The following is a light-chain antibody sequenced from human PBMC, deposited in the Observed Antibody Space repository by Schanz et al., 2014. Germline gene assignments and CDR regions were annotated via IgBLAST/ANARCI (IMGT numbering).Light chain of an antibody. V-gene: IGLV4-69*01. CDR3: QTWGTGIRV. CDR1: SGHSSYA. J-gene: IGLJ2*01. CDR2: LNSDGSH. Sequence: QLVLTQSPSASASLGASVKLTCTLSSGHSSYAIAWHQQQPEKGPRYLMRLNSDGSHTKGDGIPDRFSGSSSGAERDLTIFSLQSEDEADYYCQTWGTGIRVFAGGTKLTVL.